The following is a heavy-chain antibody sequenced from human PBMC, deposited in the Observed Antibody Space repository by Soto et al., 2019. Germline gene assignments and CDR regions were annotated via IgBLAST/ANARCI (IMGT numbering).Heavy chain of an antibody. CDR1: GYTFTSYG. J-gene: IGHJ3*02. CDR2: ISAYNGNT. V-gene: IGHV1-18*01. Sequence: ASAKVSCKASGYTFTSYGISWVRQAPGQGLEWMGWISAYNGNTNYAQKLQGRVTMTTDTSTSTAYMELRSLRSDDTAVYYCARDRYCSGGSCFTDAFDIWGQGTMVTVSS. CDR3: ARDRYCSGGSCFTDAFDI. D-gene: IGHD2-15*01.